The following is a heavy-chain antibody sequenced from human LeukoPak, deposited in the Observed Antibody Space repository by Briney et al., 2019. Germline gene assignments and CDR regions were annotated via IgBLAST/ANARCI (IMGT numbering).Heavy chain of an antibody. J-gene: IGHJ5*02. CDR3: VKYSGYDPNRSWFDT. Sequence: GGSLRLSCTASGFIFYNYAMGWVRRIPGEGLQWVSGISGSGGTIYYADSVKGRFVISRDNSLFLQMNSLRVEDTAVYYCVKYSGYDPNRSWFDTWGRGTLVTVSS. D-gene: IGHD5-12*01. CDR1: GFIFYNYA. CDR2: ISGSGGTI. V-gene: IGHV3-23*01.